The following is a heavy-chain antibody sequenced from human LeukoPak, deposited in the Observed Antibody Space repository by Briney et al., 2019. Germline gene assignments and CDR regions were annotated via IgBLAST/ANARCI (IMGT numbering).Heavy chain of an antibody. D-gene: IGHD3-9*01. Sequence: GGSLRLSCAASGFTFSSYAMSWVRQAPGKGLEWVSSISATGGSTYYAASVKGRFTLSRDNSKSTLYLQMNSLRAEDTAVYYCAEILLVNSPIGYWGQGTLVIVSS. V-gene: IGHV3-23*01. CDR1: GFTFSSYA. J-gene: IGHJ4*02. CDR3: AEILLVNSPIGY. CDR2: ISATGGST.